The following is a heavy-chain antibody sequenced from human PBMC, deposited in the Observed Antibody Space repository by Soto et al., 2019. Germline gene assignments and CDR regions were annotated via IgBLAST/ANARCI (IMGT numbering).Heavy chain of an antibody. CDR2: IYYTGST. Sequence: PSETLSLTCTVSGGSISFSTFYWGWIRQPPGKGLEWIGSIYYTGSTYYNPSLKTRVTVSVDTSRNQFSLKLTSATAADTAVYYCARHLSYGHYALVYWGQGSLVTVSS. D-gene: IGHD4-17*01. V-gene: IGHV4-39*01. CDR1: GGSISFSTFY. CDR3: ARHLSYGHYALVY. J-gene: IGHJ4*02.